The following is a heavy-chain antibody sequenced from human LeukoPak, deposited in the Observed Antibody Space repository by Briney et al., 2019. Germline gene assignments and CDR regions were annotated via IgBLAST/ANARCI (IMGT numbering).Heavy chain of an antibody. D-gene: IGHD2-15*01. J-gene: IGHJ4*02. CDR3: ARDLIRPDTYCSGGSCHIDY. Sequence: GGSLRLSCTASGFSFSNYAMHWVRQAPGKGLEWISYISSSSSTKYYADSVKGRFTISRDNAKNSLYLQMNSLRAEDTAVYYCARDLIRPDTYCSGGSCHIDYWGQGTLVTVSS. CDR1: GFSFSNYA. CDR2: ISSSSSTK. V-gene: IGHV3-48*04.